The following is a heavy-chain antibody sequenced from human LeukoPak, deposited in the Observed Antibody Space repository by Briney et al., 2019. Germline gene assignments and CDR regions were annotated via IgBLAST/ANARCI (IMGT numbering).Heavy chain of an antibody. Sequence: GASVKVSCKASGYIFTGYYLHWVRQAPGQGLEWMGWINPNSGGTNYAQKFQGRVTMTRDTSISTAYMELSRLRSDDTAVYYCAKAHGTYYYDSSGRNWFDPWGQATLVTVST. D-gene: IGHD3-22*01. V-gene: IGHV1-2*02. CDR1: GYIFTGYY. J-gene: IGHJ5*02. CDR2: INPNSGGT. CDR3: AKAHGTYYYDSSGRNWFDP.